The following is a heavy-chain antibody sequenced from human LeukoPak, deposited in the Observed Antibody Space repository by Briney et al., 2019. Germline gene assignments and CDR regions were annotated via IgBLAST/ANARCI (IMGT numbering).Heavy chain of an antibody. CDR1: GFTFSSYS. CDR2: ISSSSTI. Sequence: PGGSLRLSCAASGFTFSSYSMNWVRQAPGKGLEWVSYISSSSTIYYADSVKGRFTISRDNARNSLYLQMNSLGVDDTAVYFCSGDPGDYWGQGTLVSVSS. J-gene: IGHJ4*02. CDR3: SGDPGDY. V-gene: IGHV3-48*01. D-gene: IGHD7-27*01.